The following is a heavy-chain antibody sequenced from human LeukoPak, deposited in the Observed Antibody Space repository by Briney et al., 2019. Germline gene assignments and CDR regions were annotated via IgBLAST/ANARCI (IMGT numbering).Heavy chain of an antibody. J-gene: IGHJ5*02. CDR1: GGSFSGYY. Sequence: SETLSLTCAVYGGSFSGYYWSWIRQPPGKGLEWIGEINHSGSTNYNPSLKSRVTISVDTFKNQFSLKLSSVTAADTAVYYCARGNIVVVPAAIGPYNWFDPWGQGTLVTVSS. V-gene: IGHV4-34*01. CDR2: INHSGST. D-gene: IGHD2-2*01. CDR3: ARGNIVVVPAAIGPYNWFDP.